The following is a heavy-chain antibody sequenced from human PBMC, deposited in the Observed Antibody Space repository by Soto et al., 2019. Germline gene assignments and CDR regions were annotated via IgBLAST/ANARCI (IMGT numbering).Heavy chain of an antibody. D-gene: IGHD3-16*01. CDR3: AREHIPGGYFDY. J-gene: IGHJ4*01. CDR1: GGTFSSYA. Sequence: ASVKVSCKASGGTFSSYAISWVRQAPGQGLEWMGGIIPIFGTANYAQKFQGRVTITADESTSTAYMELSSLRSEDTAVYYCAREHIPGGYFDYWGHGSLVTVSS. V-gene: IGHV1-69*13. CDR2: IIPIFGTA.